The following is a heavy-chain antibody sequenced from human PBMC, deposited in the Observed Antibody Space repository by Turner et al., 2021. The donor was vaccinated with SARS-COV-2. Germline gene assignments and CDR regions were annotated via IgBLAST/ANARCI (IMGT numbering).Heavy chain of an antibody. CDR3: ARGTYYYDSSVYSGTNWFDP. CDR1: GFTCSSYT. D-gene: IGHD3-22*01. CDR2: ISSSSSYI. V-gene: IGHV3-21*01. J-gene: IGHJ5*02. Sequence: EVQLVESGGGLVKPGGSLRLSCAAAGFTCSSYTMYWVRQAPGKGLELVSSISSSSSYIYYADSVKGRFTISRDNAKNSLYLQMNSLRAEDTAVYYCARGTYYYDSSVYSGTNWFDPWGQGTLVTVSS.